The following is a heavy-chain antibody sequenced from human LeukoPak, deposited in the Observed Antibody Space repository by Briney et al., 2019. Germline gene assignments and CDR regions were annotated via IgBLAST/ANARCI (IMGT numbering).Heavy chain of an antibody. V-gene: IGHV4-59*12. CDR2: VHLDGRT. J-gene: IGHJ4*02. CDR3: AREGGFYRPLDY. Sequence: SETLSLTCTVSGGSISSYYWSWIRQPPGKGLEWIGEVHLDGRTNYNPSLKSRLIMSVDLPENHISLKLTSVTAADTAVYYCAREGGFYRPLDYSGQGTLVTVSA. CDR1: GGSISSYY. D-gene: IGHD3-3*01.